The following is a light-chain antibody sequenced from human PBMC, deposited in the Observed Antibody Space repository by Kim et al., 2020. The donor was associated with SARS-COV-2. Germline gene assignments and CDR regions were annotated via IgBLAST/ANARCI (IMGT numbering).Light chain of an antibody. CDR2: KAS. V-gene: IGKV1-5*03. Sequence: DIQMTQSPSTLSASVGDRVTITCRASQSFSTYLAWYQQKPGKAPKLLIYKASSLESGVPSRFTGSGSETDFTLTISSLQPEDFATYYCQQTYSASRTFGQGTKVDIK. CDR1: QSFSTY. CDR3: QQTYSASRT. J-gene: IGKJ1*01.